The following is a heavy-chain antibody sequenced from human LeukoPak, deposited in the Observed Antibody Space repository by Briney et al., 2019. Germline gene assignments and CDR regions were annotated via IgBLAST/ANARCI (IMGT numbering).Heavy chain of an antibody. J-gene: IGHJ4*02. CDR2: IYYSGST. D-gene: IGHD4-23*01. CDR1: GGSISSYY. V-gene: IGHV4-59*08. CDR3: ARPRYGGRVDY. Sequence: SETLSLTCTVSGGSISSYYWSWIRQPPGKGLEWIGYIYYSGSTNYNPSLKSRVTISVDTSKNQFSLKLSSVTAADTAVYYCARPRYGGRVDYWGQGTLVTVSS.